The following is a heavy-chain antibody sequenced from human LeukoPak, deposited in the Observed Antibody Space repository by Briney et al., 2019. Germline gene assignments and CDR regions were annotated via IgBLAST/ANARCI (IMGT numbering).Heavy chain of an antibody. D-gene: IGHD2-2*01. J-gene: IGHJ4*02. CDR2: ISSSGGST. CDR1: GFTLSSYA. Sequence: GGSLRLSCAASGFTLSSYAMSWVRQAPGKGLEWVSAISSSGGSTYYADSVKGRITISRDNSKNTLYLQMNSLRAEDTAVYNCAKDLGYCSSTTCYFDYWGQGTLVTVSS. CDR3: AKDLGYCSSTTCYFDY. V-gene: IGHV3-23*01.